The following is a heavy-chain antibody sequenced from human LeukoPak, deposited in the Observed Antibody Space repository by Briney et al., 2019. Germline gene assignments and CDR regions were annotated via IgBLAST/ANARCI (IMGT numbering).Heavy chain of an antibody. J-gene: IGHJ5*01. Sequence: GGTLRLSCAASGFTFSSYAMSWVRQAPGKGLEWVSAISGSGGSTYYADSAKGRFTISRDNSKNTLYLQMNSLRAEDTAVYYCAKEAGDYPRNRWFDSWGQGTLVTVSS. D-gene: IGHD4-17*01. CDR2: ISGSGGST. CDR1: GFTFSSYA. CDR3: AKEAGDYPRNRWFDS. V-gene: IGHV3-23*01.